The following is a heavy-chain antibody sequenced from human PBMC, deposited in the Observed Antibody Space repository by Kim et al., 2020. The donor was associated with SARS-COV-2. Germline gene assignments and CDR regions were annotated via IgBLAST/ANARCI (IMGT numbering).Heavy chain of an antibody. V-gene: IGHV3-33*01. J-gene: IGHJ6*02. CDR1: GFTFSSYA. Sequence: GGSLRLSCAASGFTFSSYAMHWVRQAPSKGLEWVAVIWYDGSNKYYADSVKGRFTISRDNYKNTLYLQMNSLRAEDTAVYYCARVRGPTVAGFFYYYGMDVWGQGTTVTVSS. D-gene: IGHD6-19*01. CDR2: IWYDGSNK. CDR3: ARVRGPTVAGFFYYYGMDV.